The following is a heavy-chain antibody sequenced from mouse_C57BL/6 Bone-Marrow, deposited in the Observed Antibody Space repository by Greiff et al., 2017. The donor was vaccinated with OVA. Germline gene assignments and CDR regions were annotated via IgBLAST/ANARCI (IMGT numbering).Heavy chain of an antibody. CDR2: IDPSDSET. J-gene: IGHJ2*01. D-gene: IGHD1-1*01. CDR1: GYTFTSYW. CDR3: ARDYYGSSYPTFDY. V-gene: IGHV1-52*01. Sequence: VQLQQSGAELVRPGSSVKLSCKASGYTFTSYWMHWVKQRPIQGLEWIGNIDPSDSETHYNQKFKDKATLTVDKSSSTAYMQLSSLTSEDSAVYDCARDYYGSSYPTFDYWGQGTTLTVSS.